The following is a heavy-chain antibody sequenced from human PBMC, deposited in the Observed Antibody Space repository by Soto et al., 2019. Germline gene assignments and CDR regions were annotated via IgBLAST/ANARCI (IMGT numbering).Heavy chain of an antibody. Sequence: GGCPGLSCAASRFGFSFSTSAMSWVRQAPGKGLEWVSTFRESGGTTHYADSVKGRFTISRDNSKNTLYLQMNSLRAEDTAVYYCARVPFLYCSGGSCDSPLYYYYGMDVWGQGTTVTVSS. V-gene: IGHV3-23*01. CDR2: FRESGGTT. D-gene: IGHD2-15*01. J-gene: IGHJ6*02. CDR1: RFGFSFSTSA. CDR3: ARVPFLYCSGGSCDSPLYYYYGMDV.